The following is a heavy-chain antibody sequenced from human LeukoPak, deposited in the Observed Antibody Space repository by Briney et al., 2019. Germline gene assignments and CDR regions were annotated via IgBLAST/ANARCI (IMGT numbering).Heavy chain of an antibody. Sequence: SGGSLRLSCAASGFTFSSYWMSWVRQAPGKGLEWVANIKQDGSEKYYVDSVKGRFTISRDNTKKSLYLKMNSLRAEDTAVYYCARGVVESSSWYFPHYYYYYMDVWGKGTTVTVSS. CDR3: ARGVVESSSWYFPHYYYYYMDV. J-gene: IGHJ6*03. D-gene: IGHD6-13*01. V-gene: IGHV3-7*04. CDR2: IKQDGSEK. CDR1: GFTFSSYW.